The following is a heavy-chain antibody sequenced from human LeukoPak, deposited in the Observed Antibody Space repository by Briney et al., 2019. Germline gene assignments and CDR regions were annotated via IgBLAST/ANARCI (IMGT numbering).Heavy chain of an antibody. V-gene: IGHV4-39*01. CDR1: GGSISSSSYY. CDR3: ASGYCSSTSCVPGAFDI. J-gene: IGHJ3*02. D-gene: IGHD2-2*03. CDR2: IYYSGST. Sequence: PSETLSLTCTVPGGSISSSSYYWGWIRQPPGKGLEWIGSIYYSGSTYYNPSLKSRVTISVDTSKNQFSLKLSSVTAADTAVYYCASGYCSSTSCVPGAFDIWGQGTMVTVSS.